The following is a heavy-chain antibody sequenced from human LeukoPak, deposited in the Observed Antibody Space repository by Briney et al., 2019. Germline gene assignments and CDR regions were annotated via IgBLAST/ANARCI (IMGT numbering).Heavy chain of an antibody. CDR3: ARDLNYGSVD. Sequence: GGSLRLSCAASGFTFSSYAMSWVRQAPGKGLEWVSGISGSGGSTYYADSVKGRFTIFRDNSKNTLYLQMNSLRAEDTAVYYCARDLNYGSVDWGQGTLVTVSS. J-gene: IGHJ4*02. CDR2: ISGSGGST. D-gene: IGHD3-10*01. CDR1: GFTFSSYA. V-gene: IGHV3-23*01.